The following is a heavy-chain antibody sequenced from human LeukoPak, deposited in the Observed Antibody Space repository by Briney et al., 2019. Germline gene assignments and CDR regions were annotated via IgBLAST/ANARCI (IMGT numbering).Heavy chain of an antibody. D-gene: IGHD6-6*01. CDR3: ARVPSSSSYFDY. J-gene: IGHJ4*02. CDR2: INPNSGGT. CDR1: GYTFTGYY. Sequence: ASVKVSCKASGYTFTGYYTHWVRQAPGQGLEWMGWINPNSGGTNYAQKFQGRVTMTRDTSIGTAYMELSRLRSDDTAVYYCARVPSSSSYFDYWGQGTLVTASS. V-gene: IGHV1-2*02.